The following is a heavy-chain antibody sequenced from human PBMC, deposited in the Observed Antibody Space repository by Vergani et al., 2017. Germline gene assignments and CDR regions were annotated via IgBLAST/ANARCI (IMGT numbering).Heavy chain of an antibody. D-gene: IGHD6-19*01. Sequence: QVQLVESGGGVVQPGRSLRLSCAASGFTFSSYGMHWVRQAPGKGLEWVAVIWYDGSNKYYADSVKGRFTISRDNSKNTLYLQMNSLRAEDTAVYYCAKDQVPPTRGQWLVQYYYDGMDVWGQGTTVTVSS. J-gene: IGHJ6*02. V-gene: IGHV3-33*06. CDR3: AKDQVPPTRGQWLVQYYYDGMDV. CDR2: IWYDGSNK. CDR1: GFTFSSYG.